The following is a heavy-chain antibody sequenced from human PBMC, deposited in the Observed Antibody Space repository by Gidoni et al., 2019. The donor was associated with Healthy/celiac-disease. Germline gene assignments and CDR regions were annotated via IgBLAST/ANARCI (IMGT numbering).Heavy chain of an antibody. D-gene: IGHD1-1*01. Sequence: EVQLVESGGGLVKPGGSLRLSCAASGFTFSSYSINWVRQAPGKGLEWVSSISSSSSYIYYADSVKGRFTISRDNAKNSLYLQMNSLRAEDTAVYYCARDRATWSLSPSSYIYYYGMDVWGQGTTVTVSS. V-gene: IGHV3-21*01. J-gene: IGHJ6*02. CDR2: ISSSSSYI. CDR1: GFTFSSYS. CDR3: ARDRATWSLSPSSYIYYYGMDV.